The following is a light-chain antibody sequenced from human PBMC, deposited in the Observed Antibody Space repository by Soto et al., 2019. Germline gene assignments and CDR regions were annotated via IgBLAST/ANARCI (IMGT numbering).Light chain of an antibody. CDR1: QSISGT. CDR3: QQYDSWPWT. J-gene: IGKJ1*01. V-gene: IGKV3-15*01. Sequence: EIVMTQSPATLSVTPGGRAILSCRASQSISGTLAWYQQTPGQAPRLLTYGASTRAAGFPARFSGSGSGTDFTLTSSSLQSEDFAVYYCQQYDSWPWTFGQGSKVDI. CDR2: GAS.